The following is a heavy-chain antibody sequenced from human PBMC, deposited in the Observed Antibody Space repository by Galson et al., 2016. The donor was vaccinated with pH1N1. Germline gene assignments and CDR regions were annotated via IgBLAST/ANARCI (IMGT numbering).Heavy chain of an antibody. V-gene: IGHV5-10-1*01. CDR3: ARRRGHRFGYCLGAALDI. Sequence: QSGAEVTKPGESLRISCKGSGYSFTRYWINWVRQMPGKGLEWMGRIDPSDSYTNYSPSFQGHVTISADKSISTAYLQWSSLKASDTAMYYCARRRGHRFGYCLGAALDIWGQATMVAVSP. J-gene: IGHJ3*02. CDR2: IDPSDSYT. CDR1: GYSFTRYW. D-gene: IGHD5-18*01.